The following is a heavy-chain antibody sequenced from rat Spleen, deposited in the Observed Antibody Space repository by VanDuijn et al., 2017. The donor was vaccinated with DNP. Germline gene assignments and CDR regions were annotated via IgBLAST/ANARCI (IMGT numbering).Heavy chain of an antibody. CDR2: ISYSGST. Sequence: EVQLQESGPGLVKPSQSLSLTCSVTGYSITSNYWGWIRKFPGNKMEWIGHISYSGSTGYNPSLKSRISITRDTSNNQFFLQLSSITAEDTATYYCARGAGSPYWYFDFWGPGTMVTVSS. CDR1: GYSITSNY. V-gene: IGHV3-1*01. D-gene: IGHD5-1*01. J-gene: IGHJ1*01. CDR3: ARGAGSPYWYFDF.